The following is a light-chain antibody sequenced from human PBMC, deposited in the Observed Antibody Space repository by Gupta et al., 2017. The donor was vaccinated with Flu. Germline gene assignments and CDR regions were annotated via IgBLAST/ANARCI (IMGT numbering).Light chain of an antibody. CDR1: SSDVGSYNL. CDR3: CSYAGSSTWV. J-gene: IGLJ3*02. V-gene: IGLV2-23*01. Sequence: QSALTQPASVSGSPGQSITISCTGTSSDVGSYNLVSWYHQHPGKAPKLMIYEGSKRPSGVSNRFSGSKFGNTASLTISGLQAEDEADYYCCSYAGSSTWVFGGGTKLTVL. CDR2: EGS.